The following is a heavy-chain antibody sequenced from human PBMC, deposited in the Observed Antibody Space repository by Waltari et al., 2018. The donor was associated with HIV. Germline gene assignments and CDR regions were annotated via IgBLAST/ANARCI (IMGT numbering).Heavy chain of an antibody. J-gene: IGHJ4*02. V-gene: IGHV3-15*01. CDR1: GFTFSDAW. D-gene: IGHD3-16*01. Sequence: EVLLVESGGGLVMPGASLSISCAASGFTFSDAWMSWVRQAQGKGLEWVGRIKSNTDGGTTDYAAPVKGRFTISRDDSKTTLYLEMNSLKTEDTAVYYCTTVGGGTRDYWGQGTLITVSS. CDR3: TTVGGGTRDY. CDR2: IKSNTDGGTT.